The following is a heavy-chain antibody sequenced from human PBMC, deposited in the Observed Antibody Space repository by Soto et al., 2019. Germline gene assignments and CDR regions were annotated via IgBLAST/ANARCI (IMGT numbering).Heavy chain of an antibody. D-gene: IGHD3-22*01. J-gene: IGHJ3*02. CDR2: ISSSSTI. CDR1: GFTFSSYS. V-gene: IGHV3-48*01. CDR3: ARGDYYDSSGPFSDAFDI. Sequence: GGSLRLSCAASGFTFSSYSMNWVRQAPGKGLEWVSYISSSSTIYYADSVKGRFTISRDNAKNSLYLQMNSLRAEDTAAYYCARGDYYDSSGPFSDAFDIWGQGTMVTVSS.